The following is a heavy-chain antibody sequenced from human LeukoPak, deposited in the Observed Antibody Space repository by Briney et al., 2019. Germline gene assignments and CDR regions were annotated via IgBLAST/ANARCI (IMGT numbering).Heavy chain of an antibody. V-gene: IGHV4-4*09. J-gene: IGHJ4*02. CDR2: IYTSGGT. CDR1: GDSISSYY. Sequence: SETLSLTCTVSGDSISSYYWSWIRQPPGKGLEWIGFIYTSGGTNYIPSLKGRVTISIDTSKNQFSLKLSSVTAADSAVYYCARLTRLSTSPDRYYLDYWGQGTLVTVSS. CDR3: ARLTRLSTSPDRYYLDY. D-gene: IGHD6-6*01.